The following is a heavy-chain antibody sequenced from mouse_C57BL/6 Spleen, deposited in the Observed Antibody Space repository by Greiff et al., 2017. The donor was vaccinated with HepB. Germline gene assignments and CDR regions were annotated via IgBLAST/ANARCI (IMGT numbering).Heavy chain of an antibody. Sequence: QVQLQQPGAELVKPGASVKMSCKASGYTFTSYWITWVKQRPGQGLEWIGDIYPGSGSTNYNEKFKSKATLTVDTSSSTAYMQLSSLTSEDSAVYYWASLELSYYYAAYAMDYWVQVTSVTVSS. D-gene: IGHD1-1*01. J-gene: IGHJ4*01. V-gene: IGHV1-55*01. CDR1: GYTFTSYW. CDR3: ASLELSYYYAAYAMDY. CDR2: IYPGSGST.